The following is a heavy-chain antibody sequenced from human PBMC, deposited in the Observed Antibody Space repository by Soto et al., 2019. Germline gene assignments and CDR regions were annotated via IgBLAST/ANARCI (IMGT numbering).Heavy chain of an antibody. J-gene: IGHJ4*02. D-gene: IGHD3-22*01. V-gene: IGHV3-21*01. CDR1: GFNFITYS. Sequence: GSLRLSCAASGFNFITYSLSWGRQAPGKGLEWVASISSSAVYIDYAGSVKGRFTISRDNANNSLYLQMNSLRAEDTATYYCVRDGLDYYDTGRLYFDNWGQGTLVTVSS. CDR2: ISSSAVYI. CDR3: VRDGLDYYDTGRLYFDN.